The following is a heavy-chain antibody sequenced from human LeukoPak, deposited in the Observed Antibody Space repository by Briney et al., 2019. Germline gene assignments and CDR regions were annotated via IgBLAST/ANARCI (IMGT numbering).Heavy chain of an antibody. D-gene: IGHD6-13*01. CDR3: ARSLAAAGPFDY. CDR1: GFTFSSYG. J-gene: IGHJ4*02. Sequence: PGRSLRLSCAASGFTFSSYGMHWVRQAPGKGLEWVAVIWCDGSNKYYADSVKGRFTISRDNSKNTLYLQMNSLRAEDTAVYYCARSLAAAGPFDYWGQGTLVTVSS. CDR2: IWCDGSNK. V-gene: IGHV3-33*01.